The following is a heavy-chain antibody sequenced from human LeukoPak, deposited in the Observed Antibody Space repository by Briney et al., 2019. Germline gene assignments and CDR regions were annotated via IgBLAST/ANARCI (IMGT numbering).Heavy chain of an antibody. V-gene: IGHV3-7*01. D-gene: IGHD3-22*01. CDR3: ARVPPVNRDTSAYRPLDY. CDR1: GFTFSSYS. J-gene: IGHJ4*02. Sequence: GGSLRLSFAASGFTFSSYSMNWVRQAPGKGLEWVANIKEDGTEEDYLDSVKGRFTISRDNAQNSLYLQMNSLRAEDTAMYYCARVPPVNRDTSAYRPLDYWGLGTLVTVSS. CDR2: IKEDGTEE.